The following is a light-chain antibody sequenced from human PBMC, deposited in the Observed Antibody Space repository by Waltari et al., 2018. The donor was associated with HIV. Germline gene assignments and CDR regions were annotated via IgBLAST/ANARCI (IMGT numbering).Light chain of an antibody. J-gene: IGLJ2*01. V-gene: IGLV1-44*01. CDR2: GKN. CDR1: TSNIGRNT. Sequence: QSVLTQPPSTSGTPEERVTISCSGTTSNIGRNTVSWFQQLPGTAPTVLIYGKNQRPPGVPDRFSGSKSGTSASLAISGLQFEDEADYYCASWDDSLNGPVFGGGTKLSVV. CDR3: ASWDDSLNGPV.